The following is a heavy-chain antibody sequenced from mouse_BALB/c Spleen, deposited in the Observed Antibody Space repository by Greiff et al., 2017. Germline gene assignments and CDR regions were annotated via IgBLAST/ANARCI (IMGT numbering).Heavy chain of an antibody. CDR3: ARGYNFDY. J-gene: IGHJ2*01. Sequence: QVQLQQPGAELVKPGTSVKLSCKASGYNFTSYWINWVKLRPVQGLEWIGDIYPGSGSTNYNEKFKSKATLTVDTSSSTAYMQLSSLASEDSALYDCARGYNFDYWGQGTTLTVSS. V-gene: IGHV1-55*01. D-gene: IGHD3-1*01. CDR2: IYPGSGST. CDR1: GYNFTSYW.